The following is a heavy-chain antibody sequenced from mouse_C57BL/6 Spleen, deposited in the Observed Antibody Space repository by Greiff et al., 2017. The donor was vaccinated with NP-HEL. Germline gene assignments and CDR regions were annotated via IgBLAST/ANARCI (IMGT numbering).Heavy chain of an antibody. V-gene: IGHV1-81*01. J-gene: IGHJ4*01. Sequence: QVQLQQSGAELARPGASVKLSCKASGYTFTSYGISWVKQRTGQGLEWIGEIYPRSGNTYYNEKFKGKATLTADKSSSTAYMELRSLTSEDSAVYFCATHYYGCSYVFSMDYWGQGTSLTVSS. CDR2: IYPRSGNT. CDR1: GYTFTSYG. CDR3: ATHYYGCSYVFSMDY. D-gene: IGHD1-1*01.